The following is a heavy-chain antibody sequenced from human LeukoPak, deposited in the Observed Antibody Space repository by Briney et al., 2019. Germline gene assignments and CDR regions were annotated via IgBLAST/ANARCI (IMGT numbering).Heavy chain of an antibody. CDR3: ARGSAAPGLIEY. J-gene: IGHJ4*02. CDR1: GFTLSNYL. Sequence: GGSLRLSCAASGFTLSNYLIHWVSQAPGEGLVWVSRINSDGSTTNYADSVKGRFTISRDNAKSTVYLQVNSLRAEDTAVYYCARGSAAPGLIEYWGQGTLVTVSS. CDR2: INSDGSTT. D-gene: IGHD6-13*01. V-gene: IGHV3-74*01.